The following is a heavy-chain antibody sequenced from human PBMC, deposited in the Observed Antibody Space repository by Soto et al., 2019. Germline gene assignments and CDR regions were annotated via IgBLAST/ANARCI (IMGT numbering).Heavy chain of an antibody. CDR2: IYYSGST. D-gene: IGHD3-10*01. CDR3: ARGRGGSGSYYLPDYYYYGMDV. V-gene: IGHV4-61*01. J-gene: IGHJ6*02. Sequence: PSETLSLTCTVSGGSVSSGSYYWSWIRQPPGKGLEWIGYIYYSGSTNYNPSLKSRVTISVDTSKNQFSLKLSSVTAADTAVYYCARGRGGSGSYYLPDYYYYGMDVWGQGTTVTVS. CDR1: GGSVSSGSYY.